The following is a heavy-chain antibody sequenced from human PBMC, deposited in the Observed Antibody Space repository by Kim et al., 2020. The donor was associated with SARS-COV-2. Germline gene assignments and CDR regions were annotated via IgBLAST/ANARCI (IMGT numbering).Heavy chain of an antibody. CDR1: GFTFNRYW. Sequence: GGSLRLSCAASGFTFNRYWMYWVRQGPGKGLVWVSRTTSDGRFTTYADAVKGRFTASRDNAKSTMYLQMNRLRAEDTAVYYCAKADGSGMSQIPDYWGQGSLVTVSS. V-gene: IGHV3-74*01. J-gene: IGHJ4*02. CDR2: TTSDGRFT. D-gene: IGHD3-10*01. CDR3: AKADGSGMSQIPDY.